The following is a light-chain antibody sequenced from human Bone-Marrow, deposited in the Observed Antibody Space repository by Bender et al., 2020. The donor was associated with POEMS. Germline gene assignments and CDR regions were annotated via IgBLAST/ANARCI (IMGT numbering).Light chain of an antibody. V-gene: IGLV2-23*02. CDR3: CSYAGDLL. CDR1: SNNIGTFNL. J-gene: IGLJ2*01. Sequence: QSALTQPASVSGSPGQSITISCTGTSNNIGTFNLVSWYQQLPGKAPRLIIYEVNQRPSGVSNRFSGSKSGNTASLTISGLQADDEAEYHCCSYAGDLLFGGGTKLTVL. CDR2: EVN.